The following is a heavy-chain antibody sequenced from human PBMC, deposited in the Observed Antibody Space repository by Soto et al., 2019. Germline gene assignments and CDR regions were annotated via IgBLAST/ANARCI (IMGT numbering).Heavy chain of an antibody. CDR2: ISAYNGNT. V-gene: IGHV1-18*01. CDR3: PMVYYSFISAYYCGLDY. Sequence: ASVKVSCKASGYTFTSYGISWVRQAPGQGLEWMGWISAYNGNTNYAQKLQGRVTMTTDTSTSTAFMNLSTLSSADTSVYYFPMVYYSFISAYYCGLDYWGQGTLVTVSS. J-gene: IGHJ4*02. D-gene: IGHD3-22*01. CDR1: GYTFTSYG.